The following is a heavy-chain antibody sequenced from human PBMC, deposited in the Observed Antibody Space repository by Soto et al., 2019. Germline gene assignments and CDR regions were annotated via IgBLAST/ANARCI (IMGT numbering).Heavy chain of an antibody. J-gene: IGHJ4*02. CDR3: AREGLTVVTRDFAN. D-gene: IGHD2-21*02. Sequence: SETLSLTCTVSGGSISTYFWSWIRQPPGKGPEWLGYINYSGNTNYNPSLKNRATMSIDTSKKEFSLKLRSVTATDTAVYYCAREGLTVVTRDFANWGQGTLVPVSP. CDR1: GGSISTYF. V-gene: IGHV4-59*01. CDR2: INYSGNT.